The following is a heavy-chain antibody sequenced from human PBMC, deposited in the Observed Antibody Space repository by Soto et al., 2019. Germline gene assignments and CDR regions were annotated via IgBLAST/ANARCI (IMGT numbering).Heavy chain of an antibody. Sequence: PSETLSLTCAVYGGSFSGYYWSWIRQSPGKGLEWIGEINHSGSTNYNPSLKSRVTISVDTSKNQFSLKLSSVTAADTAVYYCAKVGYTRPPGWFDPWGQGTLVTVSS. CDR2: INHSGST. J-gene: IGHJ5*02. D-gene: IGHD6-13*01. CDR3: AKVGYTRPPGWFDP. V-gene: IGHV4-34*01. CDR1: GGSFSGYY.